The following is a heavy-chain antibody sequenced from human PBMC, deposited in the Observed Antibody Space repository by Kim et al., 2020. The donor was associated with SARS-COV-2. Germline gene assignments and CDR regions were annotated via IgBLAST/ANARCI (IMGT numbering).Heavy chain of an antibody. J-gene: IGHJ3*02. Sequence: GGSRRLSCAASGFTFSSDAMSWVRQAPGKGLEWVSAISGSGGSTYYADSVKGRFTISRDNSKNTLYLQMNSLRAEDTAVYYCAKGRPELLWFGEKSRAGAFDIWGQGTMVTVSS. CDR3: AKGRPELLWFGEKSRAGAFDI. D-gene: IGHD3-10*01. CDR1: GFTFSSDA. V-gene: IGHV3-23*01. CDR2: ISGSGGST.